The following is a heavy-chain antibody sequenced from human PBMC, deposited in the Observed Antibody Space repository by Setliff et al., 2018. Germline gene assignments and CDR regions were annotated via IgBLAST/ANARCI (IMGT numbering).Heavy chain of an antibody. Sequence: GASVKVSCKVSGYRLIEVSMHWVRQAPGQGLEWMGWIKPNSGGTNYAQKFQGRVTMTSDSSISTAYMELSGLRSDDTAVYFCARDQGHGITAAGPDFWGQGTLVTVSS. CDR3: ARDQGHGITAAGPDF. CDR1: GYRLIEVS. V-gene: IGHV1-2*02. D-gene: IGHD6-13*01. CDR2: IKPNSGGT. J-gene: IGHJ4*02.